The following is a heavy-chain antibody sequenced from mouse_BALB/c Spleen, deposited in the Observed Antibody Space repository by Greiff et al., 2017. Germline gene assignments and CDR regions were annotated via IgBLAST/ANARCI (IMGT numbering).Heavy chain of an antibody. CDR3: ARYWAVYGNFAMDY. V-gene: IGHV3-8*02. CDR1: GDSITSGY. Sequence: EVKLMESGPSLVKPSQTLSLTCSVTGDSITSGYWNWIRKFPGNKLEYMGYISYSGSTYYNPSLKSRISITRDTSKNQYYLQLNSVTTEDTATYYCARYWAVYGNFAMDYWGQGTSVTVSS. J-gene: IGHJ4*01. D-gene: IGHD2-1*01. CDR2: ISYSGST.